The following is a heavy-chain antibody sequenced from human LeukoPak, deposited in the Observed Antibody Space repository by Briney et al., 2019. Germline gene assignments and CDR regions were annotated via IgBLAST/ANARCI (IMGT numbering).Heavy chain of an antibody. CDR1: GGTFSSYA. CDR2: SIPIFGTA. Sequence: VKVSCKASGGTFSSYAISWVRQAPGQGLEWMGRSIPIFGTANYAQKFQGRVTITTDESTSTAYMELSSLRSEDTAVYYCARDSEEMATPFDYWGQGTLVTVSS. CDR3: ARDSEEMATPFDY. D-gene: IGHD5-24*01. J-gene: IGHJ4*02. V-gene: IGHV1-69*05.